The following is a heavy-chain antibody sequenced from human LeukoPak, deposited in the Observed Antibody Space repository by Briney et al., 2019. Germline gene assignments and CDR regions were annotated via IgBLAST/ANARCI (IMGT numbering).Heavy chain of an antibody. CDR2: IFYSGNT. V-gene: IGHV4-39*01. J-gene: IGHJ4*02. CDR3: AKTRGSGGSPRFDF. D-gene: IGHD2-15*01. CDR1: GGSISSSSYY. Sequence: SETLSLTCTVSGGSISSSSYYWGWIRQTPGKGLEWIANIFYSGNTYYNPSLQSRVTISVDTSTSQFSLKLSSVTAADTAVYYCAKTRGSGGSPRFDFWGQGTLVTVSS.